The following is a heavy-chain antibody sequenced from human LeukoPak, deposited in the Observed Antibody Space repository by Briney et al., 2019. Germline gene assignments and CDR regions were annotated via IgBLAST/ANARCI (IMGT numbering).Heavy chain of an antibody. V-gene: IGHV3-9*03. D-gene: IGHD6-19*01. CDR1: GFTFDDYA. CDR3: AKAPEYSSGWPHYFDY. J-gene: IGHJ4*02. CDR2: ISWNSGNI. Sequence: PGRSLRLSCAASGFTFDDYAMHWVRQAPGKGLEWVSGISWNSGNIGYAGSVKGRFTISRDNAKNSLYLQMNSLRAGDMALYYCAKAPEYSSGWPHYFDYWGQGTLVTVSS.